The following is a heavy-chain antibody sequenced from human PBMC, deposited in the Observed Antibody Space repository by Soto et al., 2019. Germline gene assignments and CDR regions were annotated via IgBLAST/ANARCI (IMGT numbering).Heavy chain of an antibody. J-gene: IGHJ4*02. D-gene: IGHD3-22*01. CDR1: GGSFSAYY. CDR3: ARGSVDTVDSSGFYEY. CDR2: INHSGGT. Sequence: SLTCAVYGGSFSAYYWSWIRQPPGKGLEWIGEINHSGGTSYNPSLKSRVTISVDTSKSQFSLKLTSVTAADRAVYYCARGSVDTVDSSGFYEYWGQRTPVTVSS. V-gene: IGHV4-34*01.